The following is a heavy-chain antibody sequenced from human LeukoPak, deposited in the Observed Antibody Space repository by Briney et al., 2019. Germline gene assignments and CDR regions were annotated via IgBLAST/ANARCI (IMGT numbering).Heavy chain of an antibody. D-gene: IGHD3-3*02. CDR2: MYYSGSA. Sequence: PSETLSLTCTVSGVSISRYYWSWIRQSPGKGLEWIGYMYYSGSASYNPSLESRVTISVGTSKNHLSLRLTSVIAADTAVYYCARGGAFRDVVDDDFDFWGQGTLVTVSS. CDR1: GVSISRYY. V-gene: IGHV4-59*08. J-gene: IGHJ4*02. CDR3: ARGGAFRDVVDDDFDF.